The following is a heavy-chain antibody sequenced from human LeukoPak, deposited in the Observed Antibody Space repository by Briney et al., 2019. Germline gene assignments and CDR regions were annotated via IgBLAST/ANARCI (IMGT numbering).Heavy chain of an antibody. CDR1: GITVSANY. D-gene: IGHD6-6*01. CDR3: ARGWSSSSYFGY. Sequence: GGSLRLSCAASGITVSANYWNWVRQAPGKGLEWVSVISSGGSTSYADSVKGRFTISRDNSKNTLYLQMYSLRAEDTAVYYCARGWSSSSYFGYWGQGTLVTVSS. V-gene: IGHV3-66*01. CDR2: ISSGGST. J-gene: IGHJ4*02.